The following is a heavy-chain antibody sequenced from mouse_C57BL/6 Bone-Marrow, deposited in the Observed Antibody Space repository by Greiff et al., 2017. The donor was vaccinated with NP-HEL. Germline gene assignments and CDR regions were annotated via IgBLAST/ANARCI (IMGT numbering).Heavy chain of an antibody. CDR2: IRNKANNHAT. J-gene: IGHJ2*01. CDR3: TRPSLYGNYPWYFDY. Sequence: EVMLVESGGGLVQPGGSMKLSCAASGFTFSDAWMDWVRQSPEKGLEWVAEIRNKANNHATYYAESVKGRFTISRDDSKSSVYLQMNSLRAEDTGIYYCTRPSLYGNYPWYFDYWGQGTTLTVSS. V-gene: IGHV6-6*01. D-gene: IGHD2-1*01. CDR1: GFTFSDAW.